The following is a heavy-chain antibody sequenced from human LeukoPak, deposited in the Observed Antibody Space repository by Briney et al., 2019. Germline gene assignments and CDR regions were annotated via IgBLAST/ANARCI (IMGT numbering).Heavy chain of an antibody. J-gene: IGHJ4*02. CDR1: GLSISPCY. V-gene: IGHV4-59*01. CDR3: ARHLATATSAFDS. D-gene: IGHD1-26*01. Sequence: PSETLSLTCTVSGLSISPCYWSWIRQPPGKGLEWIGYIYYSGSTTYNPSLKSRVTISVDSSGNQFSLKMNSVTTADTAVYYCARHLATATSAFDSWGRGTLVTVSS. CDR2: IYYSGST.